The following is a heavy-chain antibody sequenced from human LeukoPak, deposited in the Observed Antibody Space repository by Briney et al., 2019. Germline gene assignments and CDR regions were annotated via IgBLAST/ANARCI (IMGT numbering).Heavy chain of an antibody. CDR3: ARDPLLWFGELSGSWFDP. D-gene: IGHD3-10*01. Sequence: GASVTVSCKASGYTFTIYGISWVRQAPGQRLEWMGWISAYNGNTNYAQKLQGRVTMTTDTSTSTAYMELRSLRSDDTAVYYCARDPLLWFGELSGSWFDPWGQGTLVTVSS. CDR1: GYTFTIYG. V-gene: IGHV1-18*01. CDR2: ISAYNGNT. J-gene: IGHJ5*02.